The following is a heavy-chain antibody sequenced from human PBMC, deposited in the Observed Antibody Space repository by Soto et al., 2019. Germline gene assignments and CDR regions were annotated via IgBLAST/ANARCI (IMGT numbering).Heavy chain of an antibody. CDR3: ARLVKEGSSGWYMVDP. CDR1: GYTFTSYG. Sequence: ASVKVSCKASGYTFTSYGISWVRQAPGQGLEWMGWISAYNGNTNYAQKLQGRVTMTTDTSTSTAYMELRSLRSDDTAVYYCARLVKEGSSGWYMVDPWGQGTLVTVS. CDR2: ISAYNGNT. J-gene: IGHJ5*02. V-gene: IGHV1-18*01. D-gene: IGHD6-19*01.